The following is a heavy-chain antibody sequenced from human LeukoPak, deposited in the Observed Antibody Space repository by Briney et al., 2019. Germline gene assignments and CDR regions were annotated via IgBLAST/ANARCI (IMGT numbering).Heavy chain of an antibody. CDR1: GFTVSSNF. J-gene: IGHJ4*02. D-gene: IGHD6-13*01. CDR2: IYSGGTT. V-gene: IGHV3-53*01. CDR3: ARDDRIAAAGTFDY. Sequence: GGSLRLSCAASGFTVSSNFMSWVRQAPGKGLEGVSVIYSGGTTYYADSVKGRFTISRDNSKNTLYLQMNSLRAEDTAVYYCARDDRIAAAGTFDYWGQGTLVTVSS.